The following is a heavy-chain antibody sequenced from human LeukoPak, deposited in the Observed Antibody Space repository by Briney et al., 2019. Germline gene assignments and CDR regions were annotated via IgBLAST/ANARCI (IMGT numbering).Heavy chain of an antibody. V-gene: IGHV3-21*01. CDR1: GFTFSSYS. CDR2: ISSSSSYI. J-gene: IGHJ5*02. CDR3: ARDRFVDTAMVPGPYNWFDP. Sequence: GSLRLSCAASGFTFSSYSMNWVRQAPGKGLEWVSSISSSSSYIYYADSVKGRFTISRDNAKNSLYLQMNSLRAEDTAVYYCARDRFVDTAMVPGPYNWFDPWGQGTLVTVSS. D-gene: IGHD5-18*01.